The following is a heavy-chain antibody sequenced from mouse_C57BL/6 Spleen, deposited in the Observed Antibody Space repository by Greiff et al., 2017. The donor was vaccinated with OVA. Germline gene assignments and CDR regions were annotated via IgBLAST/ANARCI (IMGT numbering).Heavy chain of an antibody. CDR1: GYTFTDYE. J-gene: IGHJ4*01. CDR3: TRDYDYCAMDY. V-gene: IGHV1-15*01. Sequence: QVQLQQSGAELVRPGASVTLSCKASGYTFTDYEMHWVKQTPVHGLEWIGAIDPETGGTAYNQKFKGKAILTADKSSSTAYMELRSLTSEDSAVYYCTRDYDYCAMDYWGQGTSVTVSS. D-gene: IGHD2-4*01. CDR2: IDPETGGT.